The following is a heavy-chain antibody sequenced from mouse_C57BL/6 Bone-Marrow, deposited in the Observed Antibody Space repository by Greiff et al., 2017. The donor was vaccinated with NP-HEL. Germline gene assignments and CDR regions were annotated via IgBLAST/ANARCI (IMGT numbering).Heavy chain of an antibody. CDR3: ARDENWDLFAY. Sequence: DVKLQESGGGLVKPGGSLKLSCAASGFTFSSYAMSWVRQTPEKRLEWVATISDGGSYTYYPDNVKGRFTISRDNAKNNLYLQMSHLKSEDTAMYYCARDENWDLFAYWGQGTLVTVSA. CDR2: ISDGGSYT. D-gene: IGHD4-1*01. CDR1: GFTFSSYA. V-gene: IGHV5-4*01. J-gene: IGHJ3*01.